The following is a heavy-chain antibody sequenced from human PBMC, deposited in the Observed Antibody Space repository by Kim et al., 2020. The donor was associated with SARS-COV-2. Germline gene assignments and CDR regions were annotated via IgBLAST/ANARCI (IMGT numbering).Heavy chain of an antibody. D-gene: IGHD6-25*01. CDR1: GYTLTELS. Sequence: ASVKVSCKVSGYTLTELSMHWVRQAPGKGLEWMGGFDPEDGETIYAQKFQGRVTMTEDTSTDTAYMELSSLRSEDTAVYYCATDRQPPAALIPHYGMDVWGQGTTVTVSS. V-gene: IGHV1-24*01. CDR3: ATDRQPPAALIPHYGMDV. CDR2: FDPEDGET. J-gene: IGHJ6*02.